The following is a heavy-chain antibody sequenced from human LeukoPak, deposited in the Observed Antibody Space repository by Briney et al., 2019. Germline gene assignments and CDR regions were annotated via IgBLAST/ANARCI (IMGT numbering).Heavy chain of an antibody. D-gene: IGHD6-13*01. CDR2: ISYDGSNK. J-gene: IGHJ3*02. CDR1: GFTFSSYA. V-gene: IGHV3-30-3*01. CDR3: ARDLEQQLVLSAFDI. Sequence: GGSLRLSCAASGFTFSSYAMHWVRQAPGKGLEWVAVISYDGSNKYYADSVKGRFTISRDNSKNTLYLQMNSLRAEDTAVYYCARDLEQQLVLSAFDIWGQGTMVTVSS.